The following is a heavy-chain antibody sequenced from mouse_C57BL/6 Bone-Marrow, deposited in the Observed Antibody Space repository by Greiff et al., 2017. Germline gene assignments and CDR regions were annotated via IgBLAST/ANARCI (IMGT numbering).Heavy chain of an antibody. V-gene: IGHV2-5*01. CDR3: AKKGPYSNWYFDV. J-gene: IGHJ1*03. Sequence: VQLQQSGPGLVPPSQSLSITCTVSGFSLTSYGVHWVRQSPGKGLELLGVIWRGGSTDYNAAFMSRLSITKDNSKSQVFFKMNRLQADDTAIYYCAKKGPYSNWYFDVWGTGTTVTVSS. D-gene: IGHD2-5*01. CDR1: GFSLTSYG. CDR2: IWRGGST.